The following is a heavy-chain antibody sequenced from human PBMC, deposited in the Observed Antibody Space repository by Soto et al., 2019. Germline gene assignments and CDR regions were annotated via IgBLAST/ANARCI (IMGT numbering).Heavy chain of an antibody. CDR1: GDTFSFYT. Sequence: ASVKVSCKASGDTFSFYTIYWVRQAPGLGLEWMGRVNPILSMSNYAQKFQGRVTMTADKSTSTAYMELRSLGSEDTAFYYCATSYGSGYRAFDYWGQGALVTVSS. CDR3: ATSYGSGYRAFDY. V-gene: IGHV1-69*02. CDR2: VNPILSMS. D-gene: IGHD3-10*01. J-gene: IGHJ4*02.